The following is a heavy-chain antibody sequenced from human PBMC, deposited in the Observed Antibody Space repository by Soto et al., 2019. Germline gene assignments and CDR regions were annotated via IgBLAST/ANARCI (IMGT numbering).Heavy chain of an antibody. CDR3: AREEWAYDYVWGSYRYLYGMDV. CDR1: GFTFSSYA. V-gene: IGHV3-30-3*01. J-gene: IGHJ6*02. CDR2: ISYDGSNK. Sequence: SCAASGFTFSSYAMHWVRQAPGKGLEWVAVISYDGSNKYYADSVKGRFTISRDNSKNTLYLQMNSLRAEDTAVYYCAREEWAYDYVWGSYRYLYGMDVWGQGTTVTVSS. D-gene: IGHD3-16*02.